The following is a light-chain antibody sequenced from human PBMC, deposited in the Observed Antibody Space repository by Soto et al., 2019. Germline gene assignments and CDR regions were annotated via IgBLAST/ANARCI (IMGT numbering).Light chain of an antibody. CDR1: QGISNY. Sequence: DIQMTQSPSSLSASVGDRVTITCRASQGISNYLAWYQQRPGKVPKLLIYATSTLESGVPSRFSGSGSGTDFTLTISSLQPEDVATYYCQKYNSALVTFGQGTKVEIK. CDR3: QKYNSALVT. J-gene: IGKJ1*01. V-gene: IGKV1-27*01. CDR2: ATS.